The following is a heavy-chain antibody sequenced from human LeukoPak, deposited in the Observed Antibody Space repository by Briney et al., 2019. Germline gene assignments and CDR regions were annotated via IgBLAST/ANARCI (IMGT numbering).Heavy chain of an antibody. CDR1: GFTFSDYY. CDR2: ISSSGSTI. V-gene: IGHV3-11*04. CDR3: ASSPYYYYYYMDV. J-gene: IGHJ6*03. Sequence: PGGSLRLSCAASGFTFSDYYMSWIRQAPGKGLEWVSYISSSGSTIYYADSVKGRFTISRDNAKNSLYLQMNSLRAEDTAVYYCASSPYYYYYYMDVWGKGTTVTVSS.